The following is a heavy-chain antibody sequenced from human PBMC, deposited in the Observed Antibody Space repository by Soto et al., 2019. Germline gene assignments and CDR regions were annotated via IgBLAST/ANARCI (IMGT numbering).Heavy chain of an antibody. CDR3: ARDVGRPRSTYIVVTIGVDY. V-gene: IGHV1-18*01. CDR2: ISAYNGNT. Sequence: ASVKLSCKASGYTFTSYGISWVRQAPGQGLEWMGWISAYNGNTNYAQKLQGRVTMTTDTSTSTAYMELRSLRSDDTAVYYCARDVGRPRSTYIVVTIGVDYWGQGTLVTVSS. D-gene: IGHD5-12*01. CDR1: GYTFTSYG. J-gene: IGHJ4*02.